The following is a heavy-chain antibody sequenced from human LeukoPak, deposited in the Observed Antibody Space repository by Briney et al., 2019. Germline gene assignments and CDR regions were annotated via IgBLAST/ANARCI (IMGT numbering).Heavy chain of an antibody. CDR2: INHSGST. Sequence: SETLSLTCAVYGGSFSGYYWSWIRQPPGKGLEWIGEINHSGSTNYNPSLKSRVTISVDTSKNQFSLKLSSVTAADTAVYYCARGCLPSTTVTRDDAFDIWGQGTVVTVSS. V-gene: IGHV4-34*01. CDR1: GGSFSGYY. D-gene: IGHD4-17*01. J-gene: IGHJ3*02. CDR3: ARGCLPSTTVTRDDAFDI.